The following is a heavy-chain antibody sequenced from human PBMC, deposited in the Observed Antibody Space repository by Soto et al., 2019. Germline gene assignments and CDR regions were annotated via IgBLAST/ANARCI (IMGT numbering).Heavy chain of an antibody. Sequence: GGSLRLSCVASGFALNTYTMNWVRQAPGTGLEWVSSINGRSNYKYYSDSVKGRFAVSRDNAQNSLFLQMSRLRPEDTAVYYCVREDGVVGASSAFDSWGQGTLVTVSS. CDR1: GFALNTYT. J-gene: IGHJ4*01. CDR2: INGRSNYK. V-gene: IGHV3-21*01. CDR3: VREDGVVGASSAFDS. D-gene: IGHD1-26*01.